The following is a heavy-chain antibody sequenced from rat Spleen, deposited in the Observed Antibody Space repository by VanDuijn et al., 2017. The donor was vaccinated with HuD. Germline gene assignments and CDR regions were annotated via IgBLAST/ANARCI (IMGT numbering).Heavy chain of an antibody. Sequence: EVQLVESGGGLVQPGRSLKLSCAASGFTYSNYVMAWVRQAPTKGLEWVASISPRGGSTYYRDSVKGRFTISRDNAKSTLYLQMDSLRSEDTATYYCATELGADYWGQGVMVTVSS. CDR3: ATELGADY. V-gene: IGHV5-19*01. D-gene: IGHD5-1*01. CDR1: GFTYSNYV. J-gene: IGHJ2*01. CDR2: ISPRGGST.